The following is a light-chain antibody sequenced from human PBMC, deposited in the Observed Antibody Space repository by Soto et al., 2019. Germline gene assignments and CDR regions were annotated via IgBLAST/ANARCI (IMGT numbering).Light chain of an antibody. CDR2: DAS. V-gene: IGKV3-11*01. CDR1: QRVSSF. Sequence: EIVLTQSPATLSLSPGERATLSCRASQRVSSFLAWYQQKPGQAPRLLIHDASNRATGIPARFSGSGSGTDFTLTISSLEPEDFAVYYCQQRSNWPPPLTFGGGTKVEIK. CDR3: QQRSNWPPPLT. J-gene: IGKJ4*01.